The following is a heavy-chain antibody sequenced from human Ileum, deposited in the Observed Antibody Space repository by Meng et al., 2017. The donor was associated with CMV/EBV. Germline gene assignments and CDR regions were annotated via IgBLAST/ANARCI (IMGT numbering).Heavy chain of an antibody. J-gene: IGHJ4*02. Sequence: GVFLRLSCAASGFTFSSYAMHWVRQAPGKGLEWVAVISFDGSNKYYADSVKGRFAISRDNSKNTLYLQMNSLRPEDTAVYYCARDKVAGIPVENPHYWGQGTLVTVSS. CDR1: GFTFSSYA. V-gene: IGHV3-30*09. D-gene: IGHD6-19*01. CDR3: ARDKVAGIPVENPHY. CDR2: ISFDGSNK.